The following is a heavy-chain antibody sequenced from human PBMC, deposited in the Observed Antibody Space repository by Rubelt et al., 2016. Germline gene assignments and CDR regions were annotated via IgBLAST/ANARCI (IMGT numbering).Heavy chain of an antibody. CDR3: ARVQYSSGWYFDY. CDR1: GGTFSSYA. J-gene: IGHJ4*02. D-gene: IGHD6-19*01. CDR2: IIPIFGTA. V-gene: IGHV1-69*01. Sequence: QVQLVQSGAEVKKPGSSVKVSCKASGGTFSSYAISWVRQAPGQGLEWMGGIIPIFGTANYARKFQGRVTITAAESTSTAYMELSSLRAEDTAGYYWARVQYSSGWYFDYWGQGTLVTVSS.